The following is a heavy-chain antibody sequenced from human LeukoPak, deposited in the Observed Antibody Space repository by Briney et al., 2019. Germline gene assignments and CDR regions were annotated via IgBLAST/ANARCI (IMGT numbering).Heavy chain of an antibody. J-gene: IGHJ6*02. CDR1: GYTFTGYY. D-gene: IGHD2-21*01. CDR3: ARDRADWDGMDV. Sequence: ASVKVSCKASGYTFTGYYMHWVRQAPGRGLEWMGWINPNSGGTNYAQKFQGRVTMTRDTSISTAYMELSRLRSDDTAVYYCARDRADWDGMDVWGQGTTVTVSS. CDR2: INPNSGGT. V-gene: IGHV1-2*02.